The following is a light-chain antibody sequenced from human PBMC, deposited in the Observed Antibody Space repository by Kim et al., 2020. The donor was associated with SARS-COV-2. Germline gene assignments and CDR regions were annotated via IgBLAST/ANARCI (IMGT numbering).Light chain of an antibody. CDR3: QQFSDLYT. J-gene: IGKJ2*01. Sequence: DIQMTQSPSSLSASVGDRVTITCQASEDISKYLNWYQQRPGNAPKLLISGASDLEPGVPSRFSGSGSGTYFSLTISSLHPEDFATYYCQQFSDLYTFGQGTKLEI. CDR1: EDISKY. V-gene: IGKV1-33*01. CDR2: GAS.